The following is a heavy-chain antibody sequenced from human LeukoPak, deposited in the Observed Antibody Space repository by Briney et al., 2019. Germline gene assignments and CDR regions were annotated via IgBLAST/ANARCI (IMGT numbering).Heavy chain of an antibody. CDR3: AYNRNFALDN. CDR1: GASIDSHSW. Sequence: SETLSLTCAVSGASIDSHSWWSWIRQPPGKGLEWIGEVYHSGSANYKPSLKSRVTISVDTSRNHFSLKLTSVTAADTAVYYCAYNRNFALDNWGQGTLVTVSS. CDR2: VYHSGSA. D-gene: IGHD1-14*01. V-gene: IGHV4/OR15-8*01. J-gene: IGHJ4*01.